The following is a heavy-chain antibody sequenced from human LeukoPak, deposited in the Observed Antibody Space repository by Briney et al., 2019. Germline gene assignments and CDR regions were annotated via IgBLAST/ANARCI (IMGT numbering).Heavy chain of an antibody. CDR1: GFTFSSYA. D-gene: IGHD2-2*02. CDR2: ISGSGGST. V-gene: IGHV3-23*01. J-gene: IGHJ4*02. CDR3: AKDVGYCSSTSCYIFDY. Sequence: GGSLRLSCAASGFTFSSYAMSWVRQAPGKGLEWVSAISGSGGSTYYADSVKGRFTISRDNSNNTLYLQMNSLRAEDTAVYYCAKDVGYCSSTSCYIFDYWGQGTLVTVSS.